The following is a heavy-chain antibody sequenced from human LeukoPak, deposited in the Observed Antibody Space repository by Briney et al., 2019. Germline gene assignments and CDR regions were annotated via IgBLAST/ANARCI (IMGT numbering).Heavy chain of an antibody. V-gene: IGHV2-5*02. J-gene: IGHJ5*02. CDR3: AHSYCFGSRSYYNVWFAP. CDR1: GFSLSTSGVG. D-gene: IGHD3-10*01. Sequence: SGPTLVNPTQTLTLTCTFSGFSLSTSGVGVGWIRQPPGKALQWLALLYWDDEKYYSPSLKSRLSISRDTSRNQVVLTMTNMDPLDTGTYFCAHSYCFGSRSYYNVWFAPWGLGTLVSVSS. CDR2: LYWDDEK.